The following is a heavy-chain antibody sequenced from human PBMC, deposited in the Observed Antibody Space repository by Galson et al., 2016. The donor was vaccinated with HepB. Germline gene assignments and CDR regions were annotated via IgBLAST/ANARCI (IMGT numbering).Heavy chain of an antibody. CDR2: TSHSGST. CDR1: GGSFSGSY. J-gene: IGHJ4*02. D-gene: IGHD6-6*01. V-gene: IGHV4-34*01. Sequence: LSLTCGVYGGSFSGSYWSWIRQPPGKGLEWIGETSHSGSTYYSPSLKRRVAISVDTSKNQFSLRLTSVTAADTAVYYCARSPKGRGIASRPATRSYYFDYWGQGTLVTVSS. CDR3: ARSPKGRGIASRPATRSYYFDY.